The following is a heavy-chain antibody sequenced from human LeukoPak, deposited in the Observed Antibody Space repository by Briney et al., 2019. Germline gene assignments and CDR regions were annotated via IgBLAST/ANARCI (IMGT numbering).Heavy chain of an antibody. CDR2: ISNDGSNK. CDR1: GFTFSSYG. CDR3: TAELGIWYGARYFDY. V-gene: IGHV3-30*03. Sequence: PGGSLRLSCAASGFTFSSYGMQWFRQAPDKGLEWVAAISNDGSNKYYADSVKGRFTISRDNSKNTLYLQMNSLESEDTAVYHCTAELGIWYGARYFDYWGQGSPVTVSS. J-gene: IGHJ4*02. D-gene: IGHD3-10*01.